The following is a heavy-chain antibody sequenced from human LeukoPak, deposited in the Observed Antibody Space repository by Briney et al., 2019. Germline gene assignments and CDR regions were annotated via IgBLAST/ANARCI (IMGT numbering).Heavy chain of an antibody. Sequence: GGSLRLSCAASGFTFSSYWMSWVRQAPGQGLEWVANIKQGGSEKYYVDSVKGRFTISRDNAKNSLYLQMNSLRAEDTAVYYCARVSLLWFGELRYYFDYWGQGTLVTVSS. J-gene: IGHJ4*02. D-gene: IGHD3-10*01. CDR3: ARVSLLWFGELRYYFDY. CDR2: IKQGGSEK. V-gene: IGHV3-7*01. CDR1: GFTFSSYW.